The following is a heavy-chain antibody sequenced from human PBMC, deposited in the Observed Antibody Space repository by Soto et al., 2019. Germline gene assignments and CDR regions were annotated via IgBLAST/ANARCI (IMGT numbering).Heavy chain of an antibody. CDR2: ISAYNGNT. CDR1: GYTFTSYG. V-gene: IGHV1-18*01. D-gene: IGHD5-12*01. CDR3: TRGLDRIGYSGYDCIY. Sequence: ASVKVSCKASGYTFTSYGISWVRQAPGQGLEWMGWISAYNGNTNYAQKLQGRVPMTTDTSTSTAYMEPRSLRSDDTAVYYCTRGLDRIGYSGYDCIYWGQGTLVTVSS. J-gene: IGHJ4*02.